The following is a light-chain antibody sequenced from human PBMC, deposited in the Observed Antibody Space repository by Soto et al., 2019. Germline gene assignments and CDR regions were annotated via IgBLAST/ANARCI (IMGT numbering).Light chain of an antibody. CDR1: QSLVYSDGNIY. CDR3: MQGTHWPPIT. J-gene: IGKJ5*01. CDR2: KVS. V-gene: IGKV2-30*01. Sequence: DVVLTQSPLSLPVTLGQPASISCRSTQSLVYSDGNIYLNWFQQRPGQSPRRLIYKVSNRDSGVPDRFSGSGSGTDFTLKISRVGAEDVGVYYCMQGTHWPPITFGQGTRLEIK.